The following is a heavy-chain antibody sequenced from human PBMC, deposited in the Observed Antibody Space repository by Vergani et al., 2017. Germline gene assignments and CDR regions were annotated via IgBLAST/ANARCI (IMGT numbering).Heavy chain of an antibody. Sequence: EVQLLESGGGLVQPGGSLRLSCAASGFTFSSYAMSWVRQAPGKGLEWVSAIRGSGGSTYYADSVKGRFTISRDNSKNTLYLQMNSLRAEDTAVYYCAKDPGSGSYHYYYMDVWGKGTTVTVSS. J-gene: IGHJ6*03. V-gene: IGHV3-23*01. CDR2: IRGSGGST. D-gene: IGHD3-10*01. CDR1: GFTFSSYA. CDR3: AKDPGSGSYHYYYMDV.